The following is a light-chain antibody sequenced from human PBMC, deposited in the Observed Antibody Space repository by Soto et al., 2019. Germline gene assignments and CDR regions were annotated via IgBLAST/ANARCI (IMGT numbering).Light chain of an antibody. CDR1: QSVSSY. J-gene: IGKJ5*01. Sequence: EIVLTQSPATLSFSPGARATLSCRASQSVSSYLAWYQQKPGQAPRLLIYDASDRATGIPGRFSGSGSGTDFTLTISSLEPEDFAVYYCQQHSNWPPITFGQGTRLEMK. CDR3: QQHSNWPPIT. V-gene: IGKV3-11*01. CDR2: DAS.